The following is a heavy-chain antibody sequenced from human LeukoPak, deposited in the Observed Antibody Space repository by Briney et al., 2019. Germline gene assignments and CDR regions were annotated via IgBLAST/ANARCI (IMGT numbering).Heavy chain of an antibody. V-gene: IGHV1-18*01. CDR2: ISAYNGNT. D-gene: IGHD6-13*01. Sequence: ASVKVSCKASLGTFSSYAISWVREARGQGLEWMGWISAYNGNTNYAQKLQGRVTMTTDTSTSTAYMELRSLRSDDTAVYYCARIAAAENYFDYWGQGTLVTVSS. CDR3: ARIAAAENYFDY. CDR1: LGTFSSYA. J-gene: IGHJ4*02.